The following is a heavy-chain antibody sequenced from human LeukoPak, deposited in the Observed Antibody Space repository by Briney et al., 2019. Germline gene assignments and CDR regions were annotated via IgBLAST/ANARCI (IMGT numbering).Heavy chain of an antibody. CDR2: INHSGST. Sequence: SETLFLTCAVYGGSFSGYYWSWIRQPPGKGLEWIGEINHSGSTNYNPSLKSRVTISVDTSKNQFSLKLSSVTAADTAVYYCARIERRYCSGGSCKRGSFDYWGQETLVTVSS. J-gene: IGHJ4*02. CDR3: ARIERRYCSGGSCKRGSFDY. V-gene: IGHV4-34*01. CDR1: GGSFSGYY. D-gene: IGHD2-15*01.